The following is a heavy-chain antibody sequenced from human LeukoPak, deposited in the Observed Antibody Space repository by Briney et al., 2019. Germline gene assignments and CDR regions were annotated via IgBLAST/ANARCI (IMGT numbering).Heavy chain of an antibody. CDR3: ARGVVVPAAMGLFDY. Sequence: SQTLSLTCAISGDSVASNSAAWNWIRQSPSRGLEWLGRTYYRSKWYNDYAVSVKSRITINPDTSKNQFSLQLNSVTPEDTAVYYCARGVVVPAAMGLFDYWGQGTLVTVSS. V-gene: IGHV6-1*01. J-gene: IGHJ4*02. D-gene: IGHD2-2*01. CDR1: GDSVASNSAA. CDR2: TYYRSKWYN.